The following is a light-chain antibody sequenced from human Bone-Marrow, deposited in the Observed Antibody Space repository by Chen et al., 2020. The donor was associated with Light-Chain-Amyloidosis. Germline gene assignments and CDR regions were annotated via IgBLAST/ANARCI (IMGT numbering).Light chain of an antibody. V-gene: IGLV3-21*02. CDR3: QVWDRSSDRPV. J-gene: IGLJ3*02. Sequence: SYVLTHPSSVSVAPGQTATIACGGNNIGSTSVHWYQQTPGQAPQLVVYDDSDRPSGIPERLSGSNSGNTATLTISRVEAGDEADYYCQVWDRSSDRPVFGGGTKLTVL. CDR1: NIGSTS. CDR2: DDS.